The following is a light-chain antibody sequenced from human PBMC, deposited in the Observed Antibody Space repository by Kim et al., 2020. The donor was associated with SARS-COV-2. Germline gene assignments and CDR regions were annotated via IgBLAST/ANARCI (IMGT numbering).Light chain of an antibody. CDR3: ASRVNNCPGV. J-gene: IGLJ3*02. CDR1: SLRNYS. CDR2: DKN. V-gene: IGLV3-19*01. Sequence: SSELTQDPAVSVALGQTVRITCPGDSLRNYSASWYQQKPGQAPILVMYDKNNFRPSVLPDLFSGTNLGTTAFFIIFGVQVEDEAAYSLASRVNNCPGVFG.